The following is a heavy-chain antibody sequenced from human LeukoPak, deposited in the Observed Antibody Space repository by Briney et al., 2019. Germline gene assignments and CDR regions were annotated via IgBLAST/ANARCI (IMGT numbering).Heavy chain of an antibody. J-gene: IGHJ6*02. CDR1: GYTFTGYY. Sequence: ASVKVSCKASGYTFTGYYMHWVRQAPGQGLEWMGWISAYNGNTNYAQKLQGRVTMTTDTSTSTAYMELRSLRSDDTAVYYCARSSYGMDVWGQGTTVTVSS. CDR3: ARSSYGMDV. V-gene: IGHV1-18*04. CDR2: ISAYNGNT.